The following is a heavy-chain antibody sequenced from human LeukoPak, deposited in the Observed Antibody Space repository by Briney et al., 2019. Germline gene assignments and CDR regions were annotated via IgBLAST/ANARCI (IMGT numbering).Heavy chain of an antibody. CDR3: ARDPSGWDPNWFDP. J-gene: IGHJ5*02. CDR2: INHSGST. CDR1: GGSFSGYY. D-gene: IGHD6-19*01. Sequence: SETLSLTCAVYGGSFSGYYWSWIRQPPGKGLEWIGEINHSGSTNYNPSLKSRVTMSVDTSKNQFPLKLSSVTAADTAVYYCARDPSGWDPNWFDPWGQGTLVTVSS. V-gene: IGHV4-34*01.